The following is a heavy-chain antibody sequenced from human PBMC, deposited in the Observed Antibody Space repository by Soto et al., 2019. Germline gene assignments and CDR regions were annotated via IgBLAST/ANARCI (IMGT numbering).Heavy chain of an antibody. CDR1: GFTFSNYW. CDR3: ARDSDYGAYKYYYYAMDV. CDR2: IKQDGSEK. J-gene: IGHJ6*02. Sequence: GGSLRLSCAASGFTFSNYWMGWVRQAPGKGLEWVANIKQDGSEKNYVASVKGRFTISRDNAKNSLYLQMSSLRAEDTAVYYCARDSDYGAYKYYYYAMDVWGQGTTVTVSS. D-gene: IGHD4-17*01. V-gene: IGHV3-7*01.